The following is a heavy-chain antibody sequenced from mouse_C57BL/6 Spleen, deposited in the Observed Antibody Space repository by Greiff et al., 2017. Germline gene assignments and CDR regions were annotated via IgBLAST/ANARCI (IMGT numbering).Heavy chain of an antibody. CDR3: ARWNGSSYGDFEV. J-gene: IGHJ1*03. CDR1: GFNIKDYY. V-gene: IGHV14-2*01. D-gene: IGHD1-1*01. CDR2: IDPEDGET. Sequence: VHVKQSGAELVKPGASVKLSCTASGFNIKDYYMHWVKQRTEQGLEWIGRIDPEDGETKYAPKFQGKATITADTSSNTAYLQLSSLNSEDTAVYYGARWNGSSYGDFEVWGTGATVTVSS.